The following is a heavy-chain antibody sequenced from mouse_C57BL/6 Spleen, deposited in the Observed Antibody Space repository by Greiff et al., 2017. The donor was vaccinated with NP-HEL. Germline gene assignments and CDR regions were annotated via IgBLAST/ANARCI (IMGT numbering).Heavy chain of an antibody. J-gene: IGHJ4*01. CDR1: GYTFTSYW. CDR3: ATYSNPLAMDC. CDR2: INPSSGYT. Sequence: VQLQQSGAELANPGASVKLSCKASGYTFTSYWMHWVNQRPGQGLEWIGYINPSSGYTKYNQKFKDKATLTADKSSSTAYMQLSSLTYEESAVYYCATYSNPLAMDCWGQGTSVTVSS. D-gene: IGHD2-5*01. V-gene: IGHV1-7*01.